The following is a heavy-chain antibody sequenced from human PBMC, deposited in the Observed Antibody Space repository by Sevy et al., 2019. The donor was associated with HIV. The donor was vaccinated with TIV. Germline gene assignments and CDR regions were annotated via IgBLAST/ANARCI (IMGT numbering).Heavy chain of an antibody. J-gene: IGHJ3*02. CDR1: GYTFTGYY. CDR2: INPNSGGT. CDR3: VVTTVSHDAFDI. D-gene: IGHD4-17*01. Sequence: ASVKVSCKASGYTFTGYYMHWVRQAPGQGLEWMGWINPNSGGTNYAQKFQGRVTMTRDTSISTAYMELSRLRSDDTAVYYCVVTTVSHDAFDIWGQRTMVTVSS. V-gene: IGHV1-2*02.